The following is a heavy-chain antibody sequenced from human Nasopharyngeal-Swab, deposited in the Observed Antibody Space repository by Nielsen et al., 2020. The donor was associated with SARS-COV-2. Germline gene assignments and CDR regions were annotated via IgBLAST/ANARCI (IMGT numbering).Heavy chain of an antibody. D-gene: IGHD5-12*01. V-gene: IGHV3-66*01. CDR1: GFTVSSNY. CDR3: ARGPWGVATYAFDI. J-gene: IGHJ3*02. Sequence: GESLKISCAASGFTVSSNYMSWVRQAPGKGPEWVSVIYSGGSTYHIDAVNGRFTISRDTSKNTVYLQMNSLRAEDTAVYYCARGPWGVATYAFDIWGQGTMVTVSS. CDR2: IYSGGST.